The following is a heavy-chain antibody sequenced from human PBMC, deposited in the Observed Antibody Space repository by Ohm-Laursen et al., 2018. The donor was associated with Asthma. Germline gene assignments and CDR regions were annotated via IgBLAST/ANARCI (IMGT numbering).Heavy chain of an antibody. J-gene: IGHJ2*01. D-gene: IGHD2-2*01. V-gene: IGHV3-33*01. CDR3: AREGYCSSTSCYEIFWYFDL. CDR2: IWYDGSNK. Sequence: SLRLSCAAPGFTFSSYGMHWVRQAPGKGLEWVAVIWYDGSNKYYADSVKGRFTISRDNSKNTLYLQMNSLRAEDTAVYYCAREGYCSSTSCYEIFWYFDLWGRGTLVTVSS. CDR1: GFTFSSYG.